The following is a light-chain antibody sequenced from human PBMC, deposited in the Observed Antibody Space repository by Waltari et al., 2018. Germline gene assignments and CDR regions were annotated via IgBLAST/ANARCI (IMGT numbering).Light chain of an antibody. CDR2: GTS. CDR1: HSVSYY. V-gene: IGKV3-11*01. J-gene: IGKJ4*01. CDR3: QQRRNWPLT. Sequence: EIVLTQSPATLSLSPGERATLSCTGSHSVSYYLAWYQQRPGQAPRLLIYGTSHRATGIPDRFSGSGSETDFTLTISSLEPEDFAVYYCQQRRNWPLTFGGGTKVEIK.